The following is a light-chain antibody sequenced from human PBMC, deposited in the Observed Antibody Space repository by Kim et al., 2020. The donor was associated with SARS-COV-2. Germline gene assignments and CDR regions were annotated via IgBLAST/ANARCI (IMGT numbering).Light chain of an antibody. Sequence: KPVTIPCTRSSGSIGSNYVQWYQQRPVSSPTTVIFDDNQRPSGVPDRFSGTVDSSSNSASLTISGLRAEDEADYYCQSYDSSSHWVFGGGTKVTVL. CDR1: SGSIGSNY. V-gene: IGLV6-57*01. J-gene: IGLJ3*02. CDR3: QSYDSSSHWV. CDR2: DDN.